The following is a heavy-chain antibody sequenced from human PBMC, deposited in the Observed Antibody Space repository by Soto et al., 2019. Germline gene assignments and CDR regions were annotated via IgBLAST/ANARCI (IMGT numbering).Heavy chain of an antibody. Sequence: QVQLVESGGGVVQPGRSLRLSCAASGFTFSTYGMHWVRQAPGKGLEWVAVISYDGTTRNHADSVKRRFTISRDNSKNTLDLQMSRLRAEDTAVYYCAKAQSGYDHYAMDVWGQGTAVTVSS. V-gene: IGHV3-30*18. CDR1: GFTFSTYG. J-gene: IGHJ6*02. CDR2: ISYDGTTR. CDR3: AKAQSGYDHYAMDV. D-gene: IGHD3-3*01.